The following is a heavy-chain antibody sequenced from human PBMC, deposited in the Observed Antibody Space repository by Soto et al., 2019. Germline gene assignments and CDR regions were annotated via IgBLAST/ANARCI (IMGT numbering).Heavy chain of an antibody. V-gene: IGHV4-4*07. Sequence: SETLSLTCIVSGGSISEKYWNWVRQPPGKGLEWIGLIFANGHTDYNPSLKSRVTMSVDASKNQFSLRLTSMTAADTAVYYCVASLAASGLNWLDPWGRGTLVTV. J-gene: IGHJ5*02. CDR2: IFANGHT. CDR1: GGSISEKY. CDR3: VASLAASGLNWLDP. D-gene: IGHD6-13*01.